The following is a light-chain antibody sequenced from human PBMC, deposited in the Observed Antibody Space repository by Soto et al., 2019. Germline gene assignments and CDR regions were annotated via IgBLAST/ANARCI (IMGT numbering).Light chain of an antibody. V-gene: IGLV2-11*01. Sequence: QSVLTQPRSVSGSPGQSVAISCTGTSSDVGGYNYVSWYQQHPGKAPKLIIYDVTTRPSGVPDRFSGSSSGNTASLTISGLQAEDEADYFCCSYAGSYSYVFGTGTKVTVL. CDR3: CSYAGSYSYV. CDR1: SSDVGGYNY. CDR2: DVT. J-gene: IGLJ1*01.